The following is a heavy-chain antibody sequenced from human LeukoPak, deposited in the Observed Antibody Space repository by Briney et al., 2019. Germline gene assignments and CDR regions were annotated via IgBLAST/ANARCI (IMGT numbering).Heavy chain of an antibody. CDR2: INPSGGST. CDR1: GYTFTSYY. CDR3: ARGVVVTAIFALNFDY. D-gene: IGHD2-21*02. J-gene: IGHJ4*02. Sequence: GASVKVSCKASGYTFTSYYMHWVRQAPGQGLEWMGIINPSGGSTSYAQKFQGRVTMTRDTSTSTVYMELSSLRSEDTAVYYCARGVVVTAIFALNFDYWGQGTLVTVSS. V-gene: IGHV1-46*01.